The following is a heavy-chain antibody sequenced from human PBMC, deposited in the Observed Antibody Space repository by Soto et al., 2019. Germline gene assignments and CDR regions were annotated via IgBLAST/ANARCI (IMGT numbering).Heavy chain of an antibody. V-gene: IGHV1-2*04. Sequence: GASVKVSCKASGGTFSSYAISWVRQAPGQGLEWMGWINPNIGTANYAQKFQGWVTMTRDTSTSTAYMELSRLRSDDTAVYYCARDLGSVDIVATIASYYFDYWGQGTLVTVSS. CDR1: GGTFSSYA. J-gene: IGHJ4*02. D-gene: IGHD5-12*01. CDR2: INPNIGTA. CDR3: ARDLGSVDIVATIASYYFDY.